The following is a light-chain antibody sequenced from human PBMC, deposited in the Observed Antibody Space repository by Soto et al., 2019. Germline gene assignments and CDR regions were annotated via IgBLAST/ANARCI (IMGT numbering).Light chain of an antibody. Sequence: IQMTQSPSTLSASVGDSVNITCRASQSISGWLSWYQQKPGKAPKFLIYKASTLQQGVPSRFRGSGFGTELTLTISCLQPDDFAPYYCQQYEHVSPFALGGGTRVDLK. CDR1: QSISGW. CDR3: QQYEHVSPFA. V-gene: IGKV1-5*03. CDR2: KAS. J-gene: IGKJ4*01.